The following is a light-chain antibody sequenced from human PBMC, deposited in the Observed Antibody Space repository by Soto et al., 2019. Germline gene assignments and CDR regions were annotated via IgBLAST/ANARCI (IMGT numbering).Light chain of an antibody. Sequence: DIQMTQSPSTLSASVGDRVTITCRASQSINSWLAWYQQKPGKAPKVLIYKASSLESGVPSRFSGSGSGTEFTLTISSLQPDDFATYYCQQYNSYQYTFGQGTKLEIK. CDR3: QQYNSYQYT. J-gene: IGKJ2*01. CDR2: KAS. CDR1: QSINSW. V-gene: IGKV1-5*03.